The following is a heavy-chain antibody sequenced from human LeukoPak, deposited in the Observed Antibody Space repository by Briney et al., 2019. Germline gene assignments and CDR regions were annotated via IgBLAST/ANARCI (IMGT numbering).Heavy chain of an antibody. Sequence: SETLSLTCTVSGGSISSYYWSWIRQPPGKGLEWMGYIYYSGSTNCNPSLKSRGTISVDTSKNQFSLKLSSVTAADTAVYYCARDGSGSYYKSWFDPWGQGTLVTVSS. V-gene: IGHV4-59*01. CDR2: IYYSGST. CDR3: ARDGSGSYYKSWFDP. J-gene: IGHJ5*02. CDR1: GGSISSYY. D-gene: IGHD3-10*01.